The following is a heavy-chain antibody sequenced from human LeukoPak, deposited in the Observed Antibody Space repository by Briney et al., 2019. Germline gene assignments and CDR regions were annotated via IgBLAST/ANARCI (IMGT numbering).Heavy chain of an antibody. Sequence: SETLSLTCTVSGGSISSYYWSWIRQPPGKGLEWIGYISYSGSTNYNPSLKSRVTISLVTSKNQFSLKLSSVTAADTAVYYCARGHMTVNYYYYYYMDVWGKGTTVTVSS. V-gene: IGHV4-59*01. CDR2: ISYSGST. CDR1: GGSISSYY. CDR3: ARGHMTVNYYYYYYMDV. J-gene: IGHJ6*03. D-gene: IGHD2-21*01.